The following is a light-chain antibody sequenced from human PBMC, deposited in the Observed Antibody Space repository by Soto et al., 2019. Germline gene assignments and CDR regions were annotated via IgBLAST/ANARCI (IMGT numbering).Light chain of an antibody. V-gene: IGLV2-14*01. CDR2: EVS. J-gene: IGLJ1*01. CDR1: SSDVGAYNY. Sequence: QSVLTQPASVSGSPGQSITISCTGTSSDVGAYNYVSWYQQHPGKAPKLMISEVSHRPSGVSNRFSGSKSGNTASLTISGLQAEDEADYHCSSYTSSSTYVFGTGTKLTVL. CDR3: SSYTSSSTYV.